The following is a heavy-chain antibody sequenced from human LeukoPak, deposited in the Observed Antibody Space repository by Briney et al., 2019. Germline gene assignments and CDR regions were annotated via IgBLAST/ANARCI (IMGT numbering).Heavy chain of an antibody. D-gene: IGHD5-18*01. CDR1: GGTFSSYA. CDR3: ATGYSYGHFDY. CDR2: FDPEDGET. Sequence: ASVKVSCKASGGTFSSYAISWVRQAPGQGLEWMGGFDPEDGETIYAQKFQGRVTMTEDTSTDTAYMELSSLRSEDTAVYHCATGYSYGHFDYWGQGTLVTVSS. J-gene: IGHJ4*02. V-gene: IGHV1-24*01.